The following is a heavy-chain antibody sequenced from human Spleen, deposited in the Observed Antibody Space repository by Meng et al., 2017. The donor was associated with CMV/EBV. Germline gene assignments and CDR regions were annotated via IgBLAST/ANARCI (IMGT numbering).Heavy chain of an antibody. CDR3: ARGRHYDFWNGYTRGWFDP. D-gene: IGHD3-3*01. V-gene: IGHV4-59*01. J-gene: IGHJ5*02. CDR2: IYSSGSV. CDR1: GGSISNYY. Sequence: GSLRLSCTVSGGSISNYYWSWIRQSPRKGLEWIGFIYSSGSVDYKPALKSRVTISVDMSKNEISLNLTSVTAADTAVYYCARGRHYDFWNGYTRGWFDPWGQGMLVTVSS.